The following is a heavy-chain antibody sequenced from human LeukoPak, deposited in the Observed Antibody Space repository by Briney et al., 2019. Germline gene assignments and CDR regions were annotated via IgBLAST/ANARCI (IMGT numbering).Heavy chain of an antibody. CDR1: GFTFSSYA. D-gene: IGHD1-26*01. J-gene: IGHJ4*02. CDR2: ISYDGSNK. CDR3: ARVAARGLDY. V-gene: IGHV3-30-3*01. Sequence: SGRSLRLSCAASGFTFSSYAMHWVRQAPGKGLEWVAVISYDGSNKYYADSVKGRFTISRDNAKNSLYLQMNSLRAEDTAVYYCARVAARGLDYWGQGTLVTVSS.